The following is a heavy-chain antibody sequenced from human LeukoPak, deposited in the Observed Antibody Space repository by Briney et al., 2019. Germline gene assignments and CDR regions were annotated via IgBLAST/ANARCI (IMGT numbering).Heavy chain of an antibody. CDR2: IYYSGST. CDR1: GGSISSYY. Sequence: ASETLSLTCSVSGGSISSYYWSWIRQPPGKGLEWIGYIYYSGSTNYNPSLKSRVTISVDTSKNQFSLKLSSVTAADTAVYYCARAHSSVVAFDIWGQGTMVTVSS. J-gene: IGHJ3*02. D-gene: IGHD3-22*01. CDR3: ARAHSSVVAFDI. V-gene: IGHV4-59*01.